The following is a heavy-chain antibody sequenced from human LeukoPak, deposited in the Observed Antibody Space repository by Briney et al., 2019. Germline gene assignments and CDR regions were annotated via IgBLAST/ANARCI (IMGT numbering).Heavy chain of an antibody. V-gene: IGHV1-18*01. Sequence: ASVKVSCKASGYTFTSYGISWVRQAPGQGLEWMGWISAYNGNTNYAQKLQGRVTMTTDTSTSTVYMELRSLRSDDTAVYYCARLITMVRGVTPFDYWGQGTLVTVSS. CDR2: ISAYNGNT. J-gene: IGHJ4*02. D-gene: IGHD3-10*01. CDR1: GYTFTSYG. CDR3: ARLITMVRGVTPFDY.